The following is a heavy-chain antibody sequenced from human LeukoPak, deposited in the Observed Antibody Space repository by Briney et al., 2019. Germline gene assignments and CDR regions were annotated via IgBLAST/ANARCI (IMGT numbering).Heavy chain of an antibody. CDR2: ISDQGGST. J-gene: IGHJ4*02. V-gene: IGHV3-64*01. D-gene: IGHD6-19*01. CDR3: ARVHSTGWDDAFDY. CDR1: GFTFDIYA. Sequence: GGSLRLSCAASGFTFDIYAMHWVRQAPGKGLEYVSGISDQGGSTYYANSVKGRFTISRDNSKNTLYLQMGSLRAEDTAVYYCARVHSTGWDDAFDYWGQGILVTVSS.